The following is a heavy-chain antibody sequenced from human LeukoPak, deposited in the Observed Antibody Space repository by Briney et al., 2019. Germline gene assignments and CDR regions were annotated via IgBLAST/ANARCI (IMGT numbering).Heavy chain of an antibody. D-gene: IGHD1-26*01. CDR2: INHSGST. CDR3: ARGLGSYYVDY. Sequence: PSETLSLTCAVYGGSFSGYYWSWIRQPPGKGLEWIGEINHSGSTNYNPSLKSRVTISVDTSKNQFSLKLSSATAADTAVYYCARGLGSYYVDYWGQGTLVTVSS. J-gene: IGHJ4*02. V-gene: IGHV4-34*01. CDR1: GGSFSGYY.